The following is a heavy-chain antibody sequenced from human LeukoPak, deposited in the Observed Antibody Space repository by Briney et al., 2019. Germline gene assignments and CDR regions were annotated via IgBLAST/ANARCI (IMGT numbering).Heavy chain of an antibody. CDR2: IYYTGST. Sequence: SETLSLTCTVSGGSINTYYWSWIRQPPGKGLEWIGFIYYTGSTNYNPSLKSRVTISVDTSKNQFSLKLSSVTAADTAVYYCARSTYYYDSSGYYDFDYWGQGTLVTVTS. CDR3: ARSTYYYDSSGYYDFDY. CDR1: GGSINTYY. J-gene: IGHJ4*02. V-gene: IGHV4-59*01. D-gene: IGHD3-22*01.